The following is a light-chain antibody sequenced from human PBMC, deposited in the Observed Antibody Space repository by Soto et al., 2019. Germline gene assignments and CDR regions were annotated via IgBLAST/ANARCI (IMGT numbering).Light chain of an antibody. CDR2: GAS. CDR3: QQYTNWPRT. J-gene: IGKJ1*01. Sequence: EIVMTQSPATLSVSPGERVTLSCRASQSVSSNLAWYQQIPGQAPRLLIYGASTRATGIPARFSGSGSGTEFTLTISSLQSEDFAVYYCQQYTNWPRTFGQGTKVEIK. CDR1: QSVSSN. V-gene: IGKV3-15*01.